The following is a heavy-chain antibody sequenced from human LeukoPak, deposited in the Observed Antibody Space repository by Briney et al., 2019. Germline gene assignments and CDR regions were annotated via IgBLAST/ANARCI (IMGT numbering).Heavy chain of an antibody. Sequence: ASVKVSCKTSGYTSTNYDINWVRQATGQGLEWMGWMNPKSGNTGSAQRFQGRVTLTRDTSISTAYMELGSLRSEDTAVYYCARVWGSIDYWGQGTLVTVSS. J-gene: IGHJ4*02. D-gene: IGHD7-27*01. CDR3: ARVWGSIDY. CDR1: GYTSTNYD. CDR2: MNPKSGNT. V-gene: IGHV1-8*01.